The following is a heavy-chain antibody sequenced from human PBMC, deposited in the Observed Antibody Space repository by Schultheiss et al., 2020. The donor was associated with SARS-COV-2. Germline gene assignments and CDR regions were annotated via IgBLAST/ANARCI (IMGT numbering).Heavy chain of an antibody. D-gene: IGHD6-13*01. CDR2: ISYDGSNK. CDR3: ARAIAAAGIYYGMDV. CDR1: GFTFSSYG. V-gene: IGHV3-30*03. J-gene: IGHJ6*02. Sequence: GGSLRLSCAASGFTFSSYGMHWVRQAPGKGLEWVAVISYDGSNKYYADSVKGRFIISRDNSKNTLYVEMNSLRAEDTAVYYCARAIAAAGIYYGMDVWGQGTTGTVSS.